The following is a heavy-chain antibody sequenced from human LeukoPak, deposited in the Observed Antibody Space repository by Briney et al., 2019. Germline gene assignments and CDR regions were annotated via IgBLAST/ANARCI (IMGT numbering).Heavy chain of an antibody. J-gene: IGHJ3*02. CDR2: IIPIFGTA. D-gene: IGHD2-2*01. CDR3: ARAPHIVVVPAAETPVPFDI. Sequence: SVKVSCKASGGTFSSYAISWVRQAPGQGLEWMGGIIPIFGTANYAQKFQGRVTITTDESTSTAYMELSSLRSEDTAVYYCARAPHIVVVPAAETPVPFDIWGQGTMVT. V-gene: IGHV1-69*05. CDR1: GGTFSSYA.